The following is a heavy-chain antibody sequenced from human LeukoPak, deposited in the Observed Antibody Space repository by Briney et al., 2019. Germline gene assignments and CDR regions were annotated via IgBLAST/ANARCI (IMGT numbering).Heavy chain of an antibody. CDR3: ARGADYGDYLRWSDYYYGMDV. J-gene: IGHJ6*02. D-gene: IGHD4-17*01. CDR1: GGTFSSYA. CDR2: IIPILGIA. V-gene: IGHV1-69*04. Sequence: SVKVSCKASGGTFSSYAISWVRQAPGQGLEWMGRIIPILGIANYAQKFQGRVTITADKSTSTAYMELSSLRSEDTGVYYCARGADYGDYLRWSDYYYGMDVWGQGTTVTVSS.